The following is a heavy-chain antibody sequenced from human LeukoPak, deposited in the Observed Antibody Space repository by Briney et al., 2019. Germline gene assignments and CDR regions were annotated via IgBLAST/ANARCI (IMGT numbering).Heavy chain of an antibody. V-gene: IGHV5-51*01. CDR2: IYPGDADT. CDR3: ARLSGAYYYHYYMDV. J-gene: IGHJ6*03. Sequence: GESLKISCQGSGYSFANYWNGWVRQLPGKGLEWMGIIYPGDADTRYSPSIQGQVTISADKSISTAYLQWSSLKASDTAMYYCARLSGAYYYHYYMDVWGKVTTVTVS. D-gene: IGHD3-10*01. CDR1: GYSFANYW.